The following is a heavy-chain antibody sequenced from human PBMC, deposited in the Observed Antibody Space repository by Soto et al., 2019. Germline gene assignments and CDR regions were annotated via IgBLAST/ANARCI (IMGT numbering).Heavy chain of an antibody. CDR3: ARDSSGWAGNFDY. Sequence: APVKVSCKASGYTFTSFGISWLRQSPGQGLEWMGWISAYSGNTNYAQHLQGRVTMTTETSTSTVYMELRSLRSDDTAVYYCARDSSGWAGNFDYWGQGTLVTVSS. CDR2: ISAYSGNT. D-gene: IGHD6-19*01. V-gene: IGHV1-18*01. J-gene: IGHJ4*02. CDR1: GYTFTSFG.